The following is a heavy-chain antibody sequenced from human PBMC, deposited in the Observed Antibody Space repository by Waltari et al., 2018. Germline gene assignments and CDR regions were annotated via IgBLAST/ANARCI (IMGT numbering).Heavy chain of an antibody. D-gene: IGHD6-19*01. CDR2: MSGTGDYT. CDR1: GFTFSHYA. J-gene: IGHJ4*02. Sequence: EVQLLESGGDLAQPGGSLRISCVGSGFTFSHYALNWVRQAPGKGLEWVSTMSGTGDYTYYADSVKGRFTISRDNSKNTVFLHMNNLRVEDTAIYFCAKDQAEWLVLDGYFDSWGQGTPVTVSS. CDR3: AKDQAEWLVLDGYFDS. V-gene: IGHV3-23*01.